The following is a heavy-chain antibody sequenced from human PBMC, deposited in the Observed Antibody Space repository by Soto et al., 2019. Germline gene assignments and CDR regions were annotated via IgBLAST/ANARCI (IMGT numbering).Heavy chain of an antibody. CDR3: ARDLVVVAATLHWFDP. CDR2: ISAYNGNT. J-gene: IGHJ5*02. D-gene: IGHD2-15*01. CDR1: GYTFTSYG. Sequence: ASVNVSCKASGYTFTSYGISWVRQAPGQGLEWMGWISAYNGNTNYAQKLQGRVTMTTDTSTSTAYMELRSLRSDDTAVYYCARDLVVVAATLHWFDPWGQGTLVTVSS. V-gene: IGHV1-18*01.